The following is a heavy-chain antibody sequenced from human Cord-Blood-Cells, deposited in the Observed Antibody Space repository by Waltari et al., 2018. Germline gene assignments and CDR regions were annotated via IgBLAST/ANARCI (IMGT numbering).Heavy chain of an antibody. CDR3: ARATPLREYAFDI. D-gene: IGHD3-10*01. J-gene: IGHJ3*02. Sequence: QVQLVQSGAEVKKPGSSVKVSCKASGGTFSSYANSWVRQAPGKGLEWMGGIIPIFGTANYAQKFQGRVTITADESTSTAYMELSSLRSEDTAVYYCARATPLREYAFDIWGRDNGHRLF. CDR1: GGTFSSYA. V-gene: IGHV1-69*12. CDR2: IIPIFGTA.